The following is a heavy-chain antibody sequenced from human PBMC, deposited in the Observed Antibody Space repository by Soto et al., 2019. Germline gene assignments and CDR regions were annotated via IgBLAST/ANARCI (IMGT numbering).Heavy chain of an antibody. V-gene: IGHV3-15*05. CDR1: GFTFTSAW. D-gene: IGHD1-26*01. CDR2: VKSKNDGGAI. Sequence: VQLEDSGGGWVKPGGSLRLSCAGSGFTFTSAWMNWVRQAPGKGLEWVGRVKSKNDGGAIDYGTPVKGRFIISRDDSKNTAYLQMNSLKIEETGVYYCVGGSPFEYWGQGTLVTVSS. J-gene: IGHJ4*02. CDR3: VGGSPFEY.